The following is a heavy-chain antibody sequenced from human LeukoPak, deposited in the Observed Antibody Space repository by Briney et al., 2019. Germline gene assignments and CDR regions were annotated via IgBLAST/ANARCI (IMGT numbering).Heavy chain of an antibody. J-gene: IGHJ4*02. CDR2: ISPLSGNT. V-gene: IGHV1-18*01. D-gene: IGHD6-6*01. CDR3: ARDYLAAPAY. Sequence: ASVRVSCKASGYTSSSYGINWVRQAPGQGLEWMGWISPLSGNTDYAQNFQGRVTMTTDTSSSTAYMELRSLRSDDTAIYYCARDYLAAPAYWGQGTLVTVSS. CDR1: GYTSSSYG.